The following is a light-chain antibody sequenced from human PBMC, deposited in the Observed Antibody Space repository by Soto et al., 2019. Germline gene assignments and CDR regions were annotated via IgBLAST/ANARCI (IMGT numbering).Light chain of an antibody. CDR1: QSISSY. J-gene: IGKJ5*01. V-gene: IGKV1-39*01. Sequence: DIQMTQSPSSLSASVGDRVTISCRASQSISSYLNWYQQKPGKAPKLLIYAASSSQSGVPSMFSGSGSGTDFTLTISSLQPDDFAAYYCQQSYTTPVTFGQGTRLEIK. CDR3: QQSYTTPVT. CDR2: AAS.